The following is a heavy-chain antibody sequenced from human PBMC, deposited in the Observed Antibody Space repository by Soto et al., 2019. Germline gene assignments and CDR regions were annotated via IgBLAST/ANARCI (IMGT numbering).Heavy chain of an antibody. CDR2: INPNSGGT. V-gene: IGHV1-2*04. Sequence: GASVKVSCKASGYTFTGYYMHWVRQAPGQGLEWMGWINPNSGGTNYAQKFQGWVTMTRDTSISTAYMELSSLRSEDTAVYYCARWNSKKYYYYYMDVWGKGTTVTVSS. J-gene: IGHJ6*03. CDR1: GYTFTGYY. D-gene: IGHD4-4*01. CDR3: ARWNSKKYYYYYMDV.